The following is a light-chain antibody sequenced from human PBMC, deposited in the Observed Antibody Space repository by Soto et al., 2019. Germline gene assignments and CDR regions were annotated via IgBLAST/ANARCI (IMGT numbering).Light chain of an antibody. CDR1: QSVRSN. CDR3: QEYDNWPLWT. J-gene: IGKJ1*01. V-gene: IGKV3-15*01. CDR2: GAS. Sequence: ETVMTQSPATLPVSPGERATLSCRASQSVRSNLAWYQQKPGQAPRLLIYGASTRATGVPARFSGSGSGTAFTLTINSLQSADFALYYCQEYDNWPLWTFGQGTKVEVK.